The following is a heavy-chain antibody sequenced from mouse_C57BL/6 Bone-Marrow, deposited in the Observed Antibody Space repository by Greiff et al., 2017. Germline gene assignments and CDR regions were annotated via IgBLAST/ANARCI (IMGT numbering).Heavy chain of an antibody. D-gene: IGHD2-4*01. CDR3: ARLYYDYDGGYFDV. CDR1: GFTFSDYG. V-gene: IGHV5-17*01. J-gene: IGHJ1*03. Sequence: EVQGVESGGGLVKPGGSLKLSCAASGFTFSDYGMHWVRQAPEKGLEWVAYISSGSSTIYYADTVTGRFTIARDNAKNTLFLQMTSLRSEDTAMYYCARLYYDYDGGYFDVWGTGTTVTVSS. CDR2: ISSGSSTI.